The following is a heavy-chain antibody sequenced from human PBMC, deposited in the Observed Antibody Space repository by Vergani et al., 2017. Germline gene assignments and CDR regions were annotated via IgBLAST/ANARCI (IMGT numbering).Heavy chain of an antibody. CDR2: IYPGDSET. CDR1: GYSFNSYW. D-gene: IGHD2-2*02. J-gene: IGHJ5*02. CDR3: ARSHGYCSSTSCYTDNWFDP. Sequence: EVQLVQSGAEVKKPGESLKISCKGSGYSFNSYWIGWVRQMPGKGLEWMGIIYPGDSETRYSPSFQGQVTISADKSLSTAYLQWSSLTASDTAMYYCARSHGYCSSTSCYTDNWFDPWGQGTLVTVSS. V-gene: IGHV5-51*03.